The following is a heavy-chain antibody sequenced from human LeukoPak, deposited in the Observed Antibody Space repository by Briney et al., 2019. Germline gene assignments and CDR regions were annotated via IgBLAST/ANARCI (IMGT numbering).Heavy chain of an antibody. V-gene: IGHV4-59*01. Sequence: SETLSLTCTVSGGSISSYYWSWIRQPAGKGLEWIGYIYYSGSTNYNPSLKSRVTISVDTSKNQFSLKLSSATAADTAVYYCARGRSSMVRGYYYYYMDVWGKGTTVTISS. CDR3: ARGRSSMVRGYYYYYMDV. CDR2: IYYSGST. CDR1: GGSISSYY. D-gene: IGHD3-10*01. J-gene: IGHJ6*03.